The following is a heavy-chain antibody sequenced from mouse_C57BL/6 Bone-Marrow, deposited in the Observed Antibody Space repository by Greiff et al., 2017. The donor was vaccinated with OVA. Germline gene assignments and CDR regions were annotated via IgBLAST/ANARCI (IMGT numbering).Heavy chain of an antibody. V-gene: IGHV1-85*01. CDR1: GYTFTSYD. CDR2: IYPRDGST. D-gene: IGHD2-5*01. J-gene: IGHJ4*01. CDR3: AREDYDSNYIYAMDY. Sequence: QVQLQQSGPELVKPGASVKLSCKASGYTFTSYDINWVKQRPGQGLEWIGWIYPRDGSTKYNEKFKGKATLTVDTSSSTAYMELHSLTSEDSAVYFCAREDYDSNYIYAMDYWGQGTSVTVSS.